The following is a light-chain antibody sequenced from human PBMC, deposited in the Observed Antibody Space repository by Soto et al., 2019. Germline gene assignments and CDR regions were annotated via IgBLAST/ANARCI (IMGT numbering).Light chain of an antibody. Sequence: QSVLSQPPSVSAAPGQRVTISCSGSTSNIGKYYVSWYQQVPGTAPRLLIYDNNQRPSGIPDRFSGSKSGTSATLAITGLQTGDEADYYCATWDDSLNALYVFGTGTKVAVL. CDR1: TSNIGKYY. J-gene: IGLJ1*01. CDR3: ATWDDSLNALYV. V-gene: IGLV1-51*01. CDR2: DNN.